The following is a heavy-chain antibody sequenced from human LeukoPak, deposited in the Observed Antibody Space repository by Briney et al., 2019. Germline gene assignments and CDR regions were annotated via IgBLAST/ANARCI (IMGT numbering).Heavy chain of an antibody. CDR3: ARDRGTWNDDGFDY. J-gene: IGHJ4*02. V-gene: IGHV4-39*07. CDR2: IYSSGST. D-gene: IGHD1-1*01. Sequence: SETLSLTCSVSGASISSGSNYWGWIRQPPGKTLEWIGSIYSSGSTYYNPSLKSRVIIIIDTPKNHFSLTLSSVTAADTAVYYCARDRGTWNDDGFDYWGQGTLVTVSS. CDR1: GASISSGSNY.